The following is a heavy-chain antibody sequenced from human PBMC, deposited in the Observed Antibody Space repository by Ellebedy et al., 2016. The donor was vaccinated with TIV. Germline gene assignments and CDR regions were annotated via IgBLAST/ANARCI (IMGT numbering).Heavy chain of an antibody. CDR1: GGSISSGGYY. D-gene: IGHD5-24*01. CDR2: ICYSDYT. J-gene: IGHJ4*02. V-gene: IGHV4-30-4*08. Sequence: MPSETLSLTCTVSGGSISSGGYYWSWIRQHPGKGLEWIASICYSDYTFYNPSLNSRITISIDTSENQFSLKLNSVTAADTAIYYCASGRDAYKTGYWGQGTLVTVS. CDR3: ASGRDAYKTGY.